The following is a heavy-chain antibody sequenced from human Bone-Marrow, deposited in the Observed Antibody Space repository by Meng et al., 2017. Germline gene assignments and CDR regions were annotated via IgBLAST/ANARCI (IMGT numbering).Heavy chain of an antibody. Sequence: QLQVQGSGPGLVKRSETLSLTCTVAGGSIISSSFYWVLIRQPPGMGLEWIGSMYYSGVSYYYNPSLKSRVTISRHTSKNQFSLQLNSVTPEDTAVYYCARQEGAFDYWGQGTLVTVSS. D-gene: IGHD3-16*01. V-gene: IGHV4-39*01. CDR3: ARQEGAFDY. J-gene: IGHJ4*02. CDR2: MYYSGVSY. CDR1: GGSIISSSFY.